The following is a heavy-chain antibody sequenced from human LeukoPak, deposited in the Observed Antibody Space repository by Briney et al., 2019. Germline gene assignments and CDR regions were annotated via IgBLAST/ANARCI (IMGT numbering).Heavy chain of an antibody. V-gene: IGHV3-23*01. Sequence: GGSLRLSCAASGFTFSSYAISWVRQAPGKGLEWISAISGSGGSTYYADSVKGRFTISRDNSKNTLYLQMNSLRAEDTAVYYCAKLVSWYFDYWGQGTLVTVSS. CDR3: AKLVSWYFDY. J-gene: IGHJ4*02. D-gene: IGHD1-1*01. CDR1: GFTFSSYA. CDR2: ISGSGGST.